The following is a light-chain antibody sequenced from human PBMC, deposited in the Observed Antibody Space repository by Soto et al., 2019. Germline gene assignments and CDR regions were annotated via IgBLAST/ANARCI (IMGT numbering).Light chain of an antibody. V-gene: IGKV1-33*01. CDR2: DAS. Sequence: DIQMTQSPSSLSASVGDRVTITCQASQDIQNYINWCQHTPGKAPKLLIFDASNLQPGVASRFSGRASGTDFFLTISSLHPEDFATYFCQQHHDFPYTFGQGTKLDIK. J-gene: IGKJ2*01. CDR3: QQHHDFPYT. CDR1: QDIQNY.